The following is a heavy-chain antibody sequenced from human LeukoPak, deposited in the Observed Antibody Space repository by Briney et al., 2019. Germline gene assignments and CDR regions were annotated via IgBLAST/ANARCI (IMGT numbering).Heavy chain of an antibody. CDR3: ARHITYYDILTGYLPYFWFDP. Sequence: SETLSLTCTVSGGSISSYYWSWIRQPPGKGLEWIGYIYYSGSTNYNPSLKSRVTISVDTSKNQFSLKLSSVTAADTAVYYCARHITYYDILTGYLPYFWFDPWGQGTLVTVSS. J-gene: IGHJ5*02. CDR2: IYYSGST. CDR1: GGSISSYY. V-gene: IGHV4-59*08. D-gene: IGHD3-9*01.